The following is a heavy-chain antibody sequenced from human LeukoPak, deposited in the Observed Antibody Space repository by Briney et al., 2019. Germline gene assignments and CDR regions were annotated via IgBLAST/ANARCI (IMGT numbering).Heavy chain of an antibody. CDR3: AKEIAVAGRPFLDS. J-gene: IGHJ4*02. V-gene: IGHV3-23*01. CDR2: ISARDGST. CDR1: GFTFSSYA. Sequence: PGGSLRLSCAASGFTFSSYAMSWVRQAPGKGPEWVSGISARDGSTWYGDSGKGRFTISRDISKNTLYLQMNSLRADDTAVYYCAKEIAVAGRPFLDSWGQGTLVTVSS. D-gene: IGHD6-19*01.